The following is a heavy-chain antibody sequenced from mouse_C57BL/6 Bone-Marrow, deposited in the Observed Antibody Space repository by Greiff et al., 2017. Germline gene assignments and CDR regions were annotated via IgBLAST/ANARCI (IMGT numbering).Heavy chain of an antibody. V-gene: IGHV1-55*01. CDR3: ARRGDGSFDH. D-gene: IGHD2-3*01. CDR2: IYPGSGST. Sequence: IQLQQPGAELVKPGASVKMSCKASGYTFTSYWITWVKQRPGQGLEWIGDIYPGSGSTNYNEKFKSKATLTVDTSSSTAYMQLSSLTSEDSAVYYCARRGDGSFDHWCQGTTLTVSS. CDR1: GYTFTSYW. J-gene: IGHJ2*01.